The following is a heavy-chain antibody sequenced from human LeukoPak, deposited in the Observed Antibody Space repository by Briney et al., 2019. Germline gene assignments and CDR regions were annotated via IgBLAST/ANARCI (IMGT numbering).Heavy chain of an antibody. CDR3: AKRIEGRADDVFDI. CDR2: ISGRGRST. J-gene: IGHJ3*02. V-gene: IGHV3-23*01. Sequence: PGGSLRLSCAASGFSFSDYVMSWVRQAPGQGLKWVSNISGRGRSTYSADSVKGRFTSSRDNAKNTLYLQMNNLKAEDTAIYYCAKRIEGRADDVFDIWGQGTMVTVSS. CDR1: GFSFSDYV.